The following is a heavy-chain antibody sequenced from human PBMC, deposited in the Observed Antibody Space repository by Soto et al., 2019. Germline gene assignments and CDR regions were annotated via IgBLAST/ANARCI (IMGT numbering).Heavy chain of an antibody. CDR3: ARDHDFLWGLLDS. CDR2: IYRYDDDKA. Sequence: EVQVVESGGGSVQPGGSLRLACEASGFTVSDNDMNWVRQAPGRGLEWVALIYRYDDDKAYYTDSVKGRFTISRDTSTNTVFLQMNSLRAEDTAIYYCARDHDFLWGLLDSWGQGTLVTVSS. J-gene: IGHJ4*02. D-gene: IGHD3-16*01. V-gene: IGHV3-66*01. CDR1: GFTVSDND.